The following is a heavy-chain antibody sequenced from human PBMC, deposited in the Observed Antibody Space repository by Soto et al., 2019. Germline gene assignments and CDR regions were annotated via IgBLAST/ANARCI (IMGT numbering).Heavy chain of an antibody. D-gene: IGHD2-21*01. CDR3: ARRPLGGIVGFDY. Sequence: QLQLQESGPGLVKPSETLSLTCTVSGGSISSSSYYWGWIRQPPGKGLEWIGGIYYSGNTYYNPSLKSRLTISVDTSKNQFSLKLSSVTAADTAVYYCARRPLGGIVGFDYWGQGTRVTVSS. V-gene: IGHV4-39*01. CDR1: GGSISSSSYY. CDR2: IYYSGNT. J-gene: IGHJ4*01.